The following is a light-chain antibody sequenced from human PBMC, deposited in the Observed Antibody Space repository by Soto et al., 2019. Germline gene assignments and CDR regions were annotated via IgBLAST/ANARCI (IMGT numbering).Light chain of an antibody. CDR2: DNN. Sequence: QSVLTQPPSVSAAPGQTVAISCSGSSSNIGGNYISWYQQLPGTAPKLVIYDNNKRPSGIPDRFSGSRSGTSATLGITGLQSGDEAGYYCATWDSGLSAVVFGGGTKLTVL. CDR1: SSNIGGNY. CDR3: ATWDSGLSAVV. J-gene: IGLJ2*01. V-gene: IGLV1-51*01.